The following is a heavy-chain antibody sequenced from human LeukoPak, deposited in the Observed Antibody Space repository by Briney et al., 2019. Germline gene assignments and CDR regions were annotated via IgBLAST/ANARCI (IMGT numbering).Heavy chain of an antibody. CDR2: IYYSGST. CDR3: ARARIVVVPAAHNWFDP. CDR1: GGSFSSSSYY. Sequence: SETLSLTCTVSGGSFSSSSYYWGWIRQPPGKGLEWIGSIYYSGSTYYNPSLKSRVTISVDTSKNQFSLKLSSVTAADTAVYYCARARIVVVPAAHNWFDPWGQGTLVTVSS. D-gene: IGHD2-2*01. V-gene: IGHV4-39*07. J-gene: IGHJ5*02.